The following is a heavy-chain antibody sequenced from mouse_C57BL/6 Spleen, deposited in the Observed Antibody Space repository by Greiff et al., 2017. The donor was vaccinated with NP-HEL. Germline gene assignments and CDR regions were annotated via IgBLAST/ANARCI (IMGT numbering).Heavy chain of an antibody. CDR1: GYTFTSYW. V-gene: IGHV1-52*01. Sequence: VQLQQPGAELVRPGSSVKLSCKASGYTFTSYWMHWVKQRPIQGLEWIGNIDPSDSETHYNQKFKDKATLTVDKSSSTAYMQLSSLTSEDSAVYYCARSGYDYEFAYWGQGTLVTVSA. CDR2: IDPSDSET. J-gene: IGHJ3*01. CDR3: ARSGYDYEFAY. D-gene: IGHD2-4*01.